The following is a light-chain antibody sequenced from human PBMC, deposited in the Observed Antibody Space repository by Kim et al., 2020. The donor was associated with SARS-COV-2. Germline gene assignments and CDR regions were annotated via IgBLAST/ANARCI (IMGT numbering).Light chain of an antibody. J-gene: IGKJ5*01. CDR2: GAS. V-gene: IGKV3-20*01. Sequence: EIVLTQSPGTLSLSPEERATLSCRASQTISSTSLAWYQQKPGQAPRLLIYGASSRATGIPDRFSGSGSGTEFTLTISRLEPEDFAVYYCQQYSSSLITFGRGTRLEIK. CDR3: QQYSSSLIT. CDR1: QTISSTS.